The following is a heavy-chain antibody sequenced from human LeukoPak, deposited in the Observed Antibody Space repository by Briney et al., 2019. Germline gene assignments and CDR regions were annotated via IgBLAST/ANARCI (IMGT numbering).Heavy chain of an antibody. D-gene: IGHD3-10*01. Sequence: PSETLSLTCTVSGGSISSYYWSWIRQPPGKGLEWIGYIYYGGSTNYNPSLKSRVTISVDTSKNQFSLKLSSVTAADTAVYYCARQTWFGELFLWGQGTLVTVSS. J-gene: IGHJ4*02. CDR2: IYYGGST. CDR1: GGSISSYY. V-gene: IGHV4-59*01. CDR3: ARQTWFGELFL.